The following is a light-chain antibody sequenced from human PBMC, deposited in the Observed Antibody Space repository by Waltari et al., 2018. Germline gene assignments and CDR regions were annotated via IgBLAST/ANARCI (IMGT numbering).Light chain of an antibody. CDR1: SRDVGGYNY. J-gene: IGLJ2*01. CDR3: SSYTSSSTLVV. Sequence: QSALTQPASVSGSPGQSITISCTGTSRDVGGYNYVSCYQQHPGKAPKLMIYAVSNRPSGVSNRFSGSKSGNTASLTISGLQAEDEADYYCSSYTSSSTLVVFGGGTKLTVL. CDR2: AVS. V-gene: IGLV2-14*01.